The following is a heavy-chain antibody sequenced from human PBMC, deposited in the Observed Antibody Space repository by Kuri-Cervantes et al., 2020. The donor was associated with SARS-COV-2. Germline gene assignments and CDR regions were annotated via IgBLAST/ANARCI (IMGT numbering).Heavy chain of an antibody. CDR3: ARESLIGGFDY. D-gene: IGHD3-10*01. CDR1: GFTFNGYW. V-gene: IGHV3-30-3*01. J-gene: IGHJ4*02. CDR2: ISYDGSNK. Sequence: GESLKISCAASGFTFNGYWMSWVRQAPGKGLEWVAVISYDGSNKYYADSVKGRFTISRDNPKNTLYLQMNSLRAEDTAVYYCARESLIGGFDYWGQGTLVTVSS.